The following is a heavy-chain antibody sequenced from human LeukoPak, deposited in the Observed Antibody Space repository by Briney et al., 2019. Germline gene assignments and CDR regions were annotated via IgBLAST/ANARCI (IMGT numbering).Heavy chain of an antibody. D-gene: IGHD5-18*01. V-gene: IGHV3-33*01. CDR3: ASPRYSYDPYYYYYGMDV. J-gene: IGHJ6*02. Sequence: PGGSLRLSCAASGFTFSSYGMHWVRQAPGKGLEWVAVIWYDGSNKYYADSVKGRFTISRDNSKNTLYLQMNSLRAEDTAVYYCASPRYSYDPYYYYYGMDVWGQGTTVTVSS. CDR1: GFTFSSYG. CDR2: IWYDGSNK.